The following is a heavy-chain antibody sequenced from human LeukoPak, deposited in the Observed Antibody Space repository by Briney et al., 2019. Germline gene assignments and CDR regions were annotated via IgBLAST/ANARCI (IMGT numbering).Heavy chain of an antibody. J-gene: IGHJ4*02. CDR3: AREDIGSDYFDY. V-gene: IGHV3-48*03. Sequence: GGSLRLSCAASGFTFSSYDMNWVRQAPGKGLEWVAYISETRSTMYYADSVKGRFTISRDNAKNSLYLQMNSLRAEDTAVYYCAREDIGSDYFDYWGQGTLVTVSS. D-gene: IGHD5-12*01. CDR1: GFTFSSYD. CDR2: ISETRSTM.